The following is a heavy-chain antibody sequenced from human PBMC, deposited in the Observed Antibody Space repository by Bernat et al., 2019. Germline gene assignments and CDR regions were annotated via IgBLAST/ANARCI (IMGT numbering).Heavy chain of an antibody. CDR3: ARHRYISIPGTSWFGP. V-gene: IGHV4-39*01. CDR1: SGSISSSGYY. D-gene: IGHD6-13*01. Sequence: QLQLQESGPGLVKPSETLSLTCTVSSGSISSSGYYWGWIRQPPGKGLEWIGSVYYSGNTYYNPPLKSRVTISVDTSNNQFSLQLRSVTAADTAVDYCARHRYISIPGTSWFGPWGQGTLVTVSS. J-gene: IGHJ5*02. CDR2: VYYSGNT.